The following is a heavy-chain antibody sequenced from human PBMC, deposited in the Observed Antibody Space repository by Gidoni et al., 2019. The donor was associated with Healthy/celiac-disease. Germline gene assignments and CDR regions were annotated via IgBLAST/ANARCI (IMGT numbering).Heavy chain of an antibody. CDR1: GGTFSSYA. CDR2: IIPIFGTA. V-gene: IGHV1-69*06. D-gene: IGHD5-18*01. CDR3: ARGSNTATPLLDYYYYMDV. Sequence: QVQLVQSGAEVKKPGSSVKVSCKASGGTFSSYAISWVRQAPGQGLEWMGGIIPIFGTANYAQKFQGRVTITADKSTSTAYMELSSLRSEDTAVYYCARGSNTATPLLDYYYYMDVWGKGTTVTVSS. J-gene: IGHJ6*03.